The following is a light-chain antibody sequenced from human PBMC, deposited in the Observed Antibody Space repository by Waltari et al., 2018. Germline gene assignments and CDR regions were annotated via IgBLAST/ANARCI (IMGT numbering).Light chain of an antibody. J-gene: IGKJ1*01. CDR1: QSVGSSD. CDR2: GAS. CDR3: QQYDNSLWT. V-gene: IGKV3-20*01. Sequence: EIVLTHSPATLSLSPGERATLSCRASQSVGSSDLAWYQQKPGQAPRLLIYGASSRATGIPDRFSGSGSGTDFTLTISRLEPEDFAVYYCQQYDNSLWTFGQGTKVEI.